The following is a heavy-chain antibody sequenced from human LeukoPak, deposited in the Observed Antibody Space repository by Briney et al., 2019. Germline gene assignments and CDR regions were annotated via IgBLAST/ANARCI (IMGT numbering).Heavy chain of an antibody. V-gene: IGHV3-7*01. CDR2: IKQDGSEK. J-gene: IGHJ4*02. Sequence: GGSLRLSCAASGLTFSSYWMSWVRQAPGKGLEWVANIKQDGSEKYYVDSVKGRFTISRDNAKNSLYLQMNSLRAEDTAVYYCARVTSDYYDSSGYYYWGQGTLVTVSS. CDR1: GLTFSSYW. D-gene: IGHD3-22*01. CDR3: ARVTSDYYDSSGYYY.